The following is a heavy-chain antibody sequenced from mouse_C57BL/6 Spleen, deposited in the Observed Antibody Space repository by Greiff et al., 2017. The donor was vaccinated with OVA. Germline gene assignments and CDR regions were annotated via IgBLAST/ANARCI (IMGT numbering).Heavy chain of an antibody. CDR3: ANYYGSSYGAMDY. D-gene: IGHD1-1*01. Sequence: EVKLVESGGGLVKPGGSLKLSCAASGFTFSDYGMHWVRQAPEKGLEWVAYISSGSSTIYYADTVKGRFTISRDNAKNTLFLQMTSLRSEDTAMYYCANYYGSSYGAMDYWGQGTSVTVSS. CDR1: GFTFSDYG. V-gene: IGHV5-17*01. J-gene: IGHJ4*01. CDR2: ISSGSSTI.